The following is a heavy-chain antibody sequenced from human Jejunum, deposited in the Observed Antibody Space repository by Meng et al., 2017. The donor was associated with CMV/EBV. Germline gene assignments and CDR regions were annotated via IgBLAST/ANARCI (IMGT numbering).Heavy chain of an antibody. CDR3: ARENSGYDY. CDR2: IYTSGST. Sequence: VRRQESGPGLVKPSATLPLPCSASGGSISTYYWTWLRQPAGKGLEWIGRIYTSGSTHYNPSLKSRVTMSVDTSKNQFSLKLSSVTAADTAVYYCARENSGYDYWGQGTLVTVSS. J-gene: IGHJ4*02. CDR1: GGSISTYY. D-gene: IGHD5-12*01. V-gene: IGHV4-4*07.